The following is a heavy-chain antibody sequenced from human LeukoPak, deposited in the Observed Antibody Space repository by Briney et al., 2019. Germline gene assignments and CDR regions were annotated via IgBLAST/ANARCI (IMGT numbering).Heavy chain of an antibody. CDR2: IYYSGST. V-gene: IGHV4-39*07. CDR1: GGSISSGSYY. J-gene: IGHJ3*01. CDR3: ARDYYDSSGYL. D-gene: IGHD3-22*01. Sequence: SETLSLTCTVSGGSISSGSYYWGWIRQPPGKGLEWIGSIYYSGSTYYNPSLKSRVTISVDTSKNQFSLKLSSVTAADTAVYYCARDYYDSSGYLWGQGTMVTVSS.